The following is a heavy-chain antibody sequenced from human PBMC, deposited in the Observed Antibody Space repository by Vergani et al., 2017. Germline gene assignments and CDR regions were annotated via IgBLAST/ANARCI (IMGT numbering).Heavy chain of an antibody. V-gene: IGHV4-34*01. CDR2: INHSGST. CDR3: ARVTRYWGSLGFDY. CDR1: GGSFSGYY. Sequence: QVQLQQWGAGLLKPSETLSLTCAVYGGSFSGYYWSWIRQPPGKGLEWIGEINHSGSTNYNPSLKSRVTISVDTSKNQFSLKLSSVTAADTAVYYCARVTRYWGSLGFDYWGQGTLVTVSS. D-gene: IGHD7-27*01. J-gene: IGHJ4*02.